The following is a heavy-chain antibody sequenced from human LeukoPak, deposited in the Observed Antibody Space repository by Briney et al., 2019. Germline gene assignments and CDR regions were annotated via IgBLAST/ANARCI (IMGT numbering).Heavy chain of an antibody. Sequence: PGGSLRLSCAASGFTFSSYGMHWVRQAPGKGLEWVAVISYDGSNKYYADSVKGRFTISRDNSKNTLYLQMNSLRAEDTAVYYCARENWNYRSFDYWGQGTLVTVSS. V-gene: IGHV3-30*03. CDR3: ARENWNYRSFDY. J-gene: IGHJ4*02. CDR2: ISYDGSNK. CDR1: GFTFSSYG. D-gene: IGHD1-7*01.